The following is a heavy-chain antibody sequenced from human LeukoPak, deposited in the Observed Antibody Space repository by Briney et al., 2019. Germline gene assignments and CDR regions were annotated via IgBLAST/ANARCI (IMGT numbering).Heavy chain of an antibody. CDR1: GFTFSSYA. D-gene: IGHD6-13*01. CDR3: AREQQQLADY. CDR2: ISYDGINK. J-gene: IGHJ4*02. Sequence: PGRSLRLSCEASGFTFSSYAMHWVRQAPGKGLEWVAVISYDGINKHNADSVKGRIIISRDNSKNTLYLQLNNLRAEGTAMYYCAREQQQLADYWGQGTLVTVSS. V-gene: IGHV3-30-3*01.